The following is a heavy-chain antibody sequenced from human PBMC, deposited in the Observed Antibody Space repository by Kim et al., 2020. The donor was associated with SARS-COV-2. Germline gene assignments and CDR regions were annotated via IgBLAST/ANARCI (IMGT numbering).Heavy chain of an antibody. J-gene: IGHJ6*02. Sequence: GGSLRLSCAASGFTFSSYGMHWVRQAPGKGLEWVAVIWYDGSNKYYADSVKGRFTISRDNSKNTLYLQMNSLRAEDTAVYYCAKGVAATKYYYYGMDVWGQGTTVTVSS. CDR2: IWYDGSNK. CDR1: GFTFSSYG. CDR3: AKGVAATKYYYYGMDV. V-gene: IGHV3-33*06. D-gene: IGHD2-15*01.